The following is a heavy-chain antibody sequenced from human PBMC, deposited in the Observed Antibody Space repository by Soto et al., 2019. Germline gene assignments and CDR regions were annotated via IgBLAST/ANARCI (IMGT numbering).Heavy chain of an antibody. CDR2: IYYTGST. D-gene: IGHD7-27*01. J-gene: IGHJ4*02. Sequence: QVQLQESGPGLVKPSETLSLTCTVSGGSISSYYWSWIRQPPGKGLEWIGYIYYTGSTDYNPSLKSRITTSVDTSKNQFSLKLSSVTAADTAVYYCARQWGFYFDFWGQGTLVTVSS. CDR3: ARQWGFYFDF. CDR1: GGSISSYY. V-gene: IGHV4-59*08.